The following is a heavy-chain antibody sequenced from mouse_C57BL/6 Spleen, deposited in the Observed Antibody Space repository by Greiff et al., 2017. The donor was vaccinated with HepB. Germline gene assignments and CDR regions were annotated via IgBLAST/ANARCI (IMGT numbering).Heavy chain of an antibody. CDR2: ISYDGSN. D-gene: IGHD2-3*01. CDR3: ARGDGYYVGYYFDY. J-gene: IGHJ2*01. Sequence: DVQLQESGPGLVKPSQSLSLTCSVTGYSITSGYYWNWIRQFPGNKLEWMGYISYDGSNNYNPSLKNRISITRDTSKNQFFLKLNSVTTEDTATYYCARGDGYYVGYYFDYWGQGTTLTVSS. V-gene: IGHV3-6*01. CDR1: GYSITSGYY.